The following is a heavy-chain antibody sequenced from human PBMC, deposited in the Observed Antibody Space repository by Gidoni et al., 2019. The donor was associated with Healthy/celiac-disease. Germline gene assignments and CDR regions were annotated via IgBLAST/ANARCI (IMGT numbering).Heavy chain of an antibody. CDR1: GFTFSSYS. CDR3: ARGRTFYDSSGYYLPDAFDI. V-gene: IGHV3-21*01. CDR2: ISSSSSYI. D-gene: IGHD3-22*01. Sequence: EVQLVESGGGLVKPGGSLRLSCAASGFTFSSYSMNWVRPAPGKGLEWVSSISSSSSYIYYSDSVKGRFTISRDNAKNSLYLQMNSLRAEDTAVYYCARGRTFYDSSGYYLPDAFDIWGQGTMVTVSS. J-gene: IGHJ3*02.